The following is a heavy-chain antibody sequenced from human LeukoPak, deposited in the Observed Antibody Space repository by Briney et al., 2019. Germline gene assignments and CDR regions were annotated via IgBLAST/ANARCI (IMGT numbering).Heavy chain of an antibody. CDR2: IYPGDSDT. D-gene: IGHD2-2*01. V-gene: IGHV5-51*01. J-gene: IGHJ5*02. CDR1: GYSFTSYW. Sequence: GESPKISCKGSGYSFTSYWIGWVRQMPGKGLEWMGIIYPGDSDTRYSPSFQGQVTISADKSISTAYLQWSSLKASDTAMYYCARGRYCSSTSCERYNWFDPWGQGTLVTVSS. CDR3: ARGRYCSSTSCERYNWFDP.